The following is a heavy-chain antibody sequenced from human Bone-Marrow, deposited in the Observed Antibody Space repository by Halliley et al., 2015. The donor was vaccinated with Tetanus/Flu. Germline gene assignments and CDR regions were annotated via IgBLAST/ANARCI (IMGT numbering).Heavy chain of an antibody. Sequence: CAASGFTFSSYAMSWVRQAPGKGLEWVSGFSGSGGSTYYADSVKGRFTITRDNSKNTLYLQMNSLRAEDTAVYYCAKPRDTYYYESSGSRSFDSWGQGTLVTVSS. CDR2: FSGSGGST. J-gene: IGHJ4*02. D-gene: IGHD3-22*01. V-gene: IGHV3-23*01. CDR3: AKPRDTYYYESSGSRSFDS. CDR1: GFTFSSYA.